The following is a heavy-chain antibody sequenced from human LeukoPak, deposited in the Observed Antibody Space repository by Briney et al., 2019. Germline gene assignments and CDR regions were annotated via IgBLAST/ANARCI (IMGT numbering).Heavy chain of an antibody. CDR1: GGSISSSSYY. V-gene: IGHV4-30-2*01. D-gene: IGHD3-3*01. CDR3: ARAPETIFGVVYAFDI. CDR2: IYHSGST. J-gene: IGHJ3*02. Sequence: SETLSLTCTVSGGSISSSSYYWGWIRQPPGKGLEWIGYIYHSGSTYYNPSLKSRVTISVDRSKNQFSLKLSSVTAADTAVYYCARAPETIFGVVYAFDIWGQGTMVTVSS.